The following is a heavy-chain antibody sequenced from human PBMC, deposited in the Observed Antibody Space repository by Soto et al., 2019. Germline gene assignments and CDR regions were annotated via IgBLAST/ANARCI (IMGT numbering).Heavy chain of an antibody. D-gene: IGHD6-13*01. V-gene: IGHV1-69*13. CDR3: AREFISSWYQRDHDAFDI. J-gene: IGHJ3*02. CDR1: GDTFSNYA. CDR2: IIPIFGIT. Sequence: GASVKVSCKASGDTFSNYAISWVRQAPGQGLEWMGGIIPIFGITNYAQKFQGRVTISADESTSTAYMELSSLRAEDTAVYYCAREFISSWYQRDHDAFDIWGQGTMVTVSS.